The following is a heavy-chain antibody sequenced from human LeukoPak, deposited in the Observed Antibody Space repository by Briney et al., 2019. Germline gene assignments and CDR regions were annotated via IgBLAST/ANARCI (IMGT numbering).Heavy chain of an antibody. CDR2: IYYSGST. V-gene: IGHV4-59*08. D-gene: IGHD6-19*01. CDR1: GGSISSYY. Sequence: SETLSLTCTVSGGSISSYYWSWIRQPPGKGREWIGYIYYSGSTNYNPSLKSRVTISVDTSKNLFSLKLSSVTAADTAVYYCARQGAVAGTETHSWYYGMDVWGQGTTVTVSS. CDR3: ARQGAVAGTETHSWYYGMDV. J-gene: IGHJ6*02.